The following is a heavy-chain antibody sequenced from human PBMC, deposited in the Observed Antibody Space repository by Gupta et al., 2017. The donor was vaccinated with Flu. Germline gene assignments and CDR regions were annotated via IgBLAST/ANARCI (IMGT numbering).Heavy chain of an antibody. CDR3: VKDMSSSWYQRDGMDV. J-gene: IGHJ6*02. V-gene: IGHV3-9*01. Sequence: EVQLVESGGGLVQPGRSLRLSCAASGFRFEEYAMHWVRQVPGKGLEWVTGISWKSGSIGYADSVKGRFTISRDNAKKSLHLEMNSLRVEDTALYYCVKDMSSSWYQRDGMDVWGQGTTVIVSS. CDR1: GFRFEEYA. D-gene: IGHD6-13*01. CDR2: ISWKSGSI.